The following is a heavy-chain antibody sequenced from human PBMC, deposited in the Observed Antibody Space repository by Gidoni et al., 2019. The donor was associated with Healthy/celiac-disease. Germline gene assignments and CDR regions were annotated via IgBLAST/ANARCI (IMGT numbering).Heavy chain of an antibody. CDR3: ARVGWRSYYAFDY. J-gene: IGHJ4*02. D-gene: IGHD1-26*01. CDR1: GYTFTGYY. V-gene: IGHV1-2*02. CDR2: INPNSGDT. Sequence: QVQLVQSGAEVKKPGASVKVSCKASGYTFTGYYLHWVRQAPGQGLEWMGWINPNSGDTSYAQKLQGRVMMTRDTSISTVNMELRRLRSDDTAVYYCARVGWRSYYAFDYWGQGTLVTVSS.